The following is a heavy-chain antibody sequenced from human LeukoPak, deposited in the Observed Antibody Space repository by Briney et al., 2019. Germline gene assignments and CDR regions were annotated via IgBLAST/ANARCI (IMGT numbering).Heavy chain of an antibody. D-gene: IGHD6-13*01. CDR3: ARPETGYSSSWYGFRWGTGWFDP. Sequence: PGGSLRLSCAASGFTFSGSAMHWVRQASGKGLEWVGRIRSKANSYATAYAASVKGRFTISRDDSKNTAYLQMNSLKTEDTAVYYCARPETGYSSSWYGFRWGTGWFDPWGQGTLVTVSS. CDR1: GFTFSGSA. CDR2: IRSKANSYAT. J-gene: IGHJ5*02. V-gene: IGHV3-73*01.